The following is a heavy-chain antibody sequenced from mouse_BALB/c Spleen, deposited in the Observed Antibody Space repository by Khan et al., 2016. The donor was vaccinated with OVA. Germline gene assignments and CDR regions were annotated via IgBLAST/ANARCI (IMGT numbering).Heavy chain of an antibody. D-gene: IGHD3-2*01. CDR3: ARERRLGGFAY. CDR1: GFSLTDYG. Sequence: VQLQESGPGLVAPSQNLSITCTVSGFSLTDYGVNWVRQPPGKGLEWLGMIWGDGSTDYNSALKSRLSISKDNSKSQVFLKMNSLQTDDTARYYCARERRLGGFAYWGQGTLVTVSA. CDR2: IWGDGST. J-gene: IGHJ3*01. V-gene: IGHV2-6-7*01.